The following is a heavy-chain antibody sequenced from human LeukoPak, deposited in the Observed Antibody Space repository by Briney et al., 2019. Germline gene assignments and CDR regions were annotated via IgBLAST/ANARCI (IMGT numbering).Heavy chain of an antibody. CDR2: IYTSGST. V-gene: IGHV4-61*02. CDR1: GGSISSGSYY. D-gene: IGHD3-3*01. Sequence: SETLSLTCTVSGGSISSGSYYWTWIRQPAGKGLEWIGRIYTSGSTNYNPSLKSRVTISVDTSKNQFSLKLSSVTAADTAVYYCARQDFWSGYYLHWGQGTLVTVSS. J-gene: IGHJ4*02. CDR3: ARQDFWSGYYLH.